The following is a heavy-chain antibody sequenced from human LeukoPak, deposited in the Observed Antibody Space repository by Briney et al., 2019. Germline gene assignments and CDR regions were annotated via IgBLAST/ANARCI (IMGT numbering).Heavy chain of an antibody. CDR1: GFTFSSYS. Sequence: GGSLRLSCAASGFTFSSYSMNWVRQAPGKGLGWVSYISSSSSTIYYADSVKGRFTISRDNAKNSLYLQMNSLRAEDTAVYYCAREFDHSASPAGAIPRYCSSTSCFPGTDAFDIWGQGTMVTVSS. D-gene: IGHD2-2*01. CDR3: AREFDHSASPAGAIPRYCSSTSCFPGTDAFDI. CDR2: ISSSSSTI. J-gene: IGHJ3*02. V-gene: IGHV3-48*01.